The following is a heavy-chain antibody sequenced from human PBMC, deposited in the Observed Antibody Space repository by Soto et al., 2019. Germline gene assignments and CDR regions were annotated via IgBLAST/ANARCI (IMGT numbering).Heavy chain of an antibody. CDR1: GGSISSYY. CDR3: AREYCSGGSCDQFDY. CDR2: IYYSGST. D-gene: IGHD2-15*01. J-gene: IGHJ4*02. Sequence: PSETLSLTCTVSGGSISSYYWSWIRQPPGKGLEWIGYIYYSGSTNYNPYLKSRVTISVDTSKNQFSLKLSSVTAADTAVYYCAREYCSGGSCDQFDYWGQGTLVTVSS. V-gene: IGHV4-59*01.